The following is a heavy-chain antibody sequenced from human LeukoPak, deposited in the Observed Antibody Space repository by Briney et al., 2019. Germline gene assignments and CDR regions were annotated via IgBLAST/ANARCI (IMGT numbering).Heavy chain of an antibody. D-gene: IGHD1-1*01. CDR1: GYTFTNYG. CDR2: IIPIFGTA. J-gene: IGHJ4*02. Sequence: SVKVSCKASGYTFTNYGMNWVRQAPGQGLEWMGGIIPIFGTANYAQKFQGRVTITADESTSTAYMELSSLRSEDTAVYYCAIDNETGYFDYWGQGTLVTVSS. V-gene: IGHV1-69*13. CDR3: AIDNETGYFDY.